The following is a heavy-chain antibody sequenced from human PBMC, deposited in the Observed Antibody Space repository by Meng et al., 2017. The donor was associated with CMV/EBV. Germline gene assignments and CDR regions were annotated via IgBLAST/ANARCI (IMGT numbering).Heavy chain of an antibody. D-gene: IGHD5-18*01. J-gene: IGHJ4*02. V-gene: IGHV4-39*07. Sequence: SETLSLTCTVSGGSISSSSYYWGWIRQPPGKGLEWIGSIYYSGSTYYNPSLKSRVTISVDTSKNQFSLKLSSVTAADTAVYYCARTNGPWTAMAYYWGQGTLVTVSS. CDR3: ARTNGPWTAMAYY. CDR2: IYYSGST. CDR1: GGSISSSSYY.